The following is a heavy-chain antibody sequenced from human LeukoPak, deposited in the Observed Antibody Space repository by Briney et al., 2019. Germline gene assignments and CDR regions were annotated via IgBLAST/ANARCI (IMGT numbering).Heavy chain of an antibody. V-gene: IGHV3-15*01. J-gene: IGHJ4*02. D-gene: IGHD6-13*01. Sequence: XXXVXWVRQAPGKGLEWVGRIKSKTDGGTTDYAAPVKGRFTISRDDSKNTLYLQMNSLKTEDTAVYYCTTGYSSSWYRDYWGQGTLVTVSS. CDR2: IKSKTDGGTT. CDR1: XXX. CDR3: TTGYSSSWYRDY.